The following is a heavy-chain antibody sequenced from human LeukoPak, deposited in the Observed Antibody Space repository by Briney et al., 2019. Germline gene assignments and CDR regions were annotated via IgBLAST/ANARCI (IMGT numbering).Heavy chain of an antibody. J-gene: IGHJ4*02. D-gene: IGHD3-3*01. CDR3: AKANWVSNADGVW. V-gene: IGHV3-23*01. Sequence: PGGSLRLSCAASGFSFNNYAMSWVRQAPARGPEWVSSIRDGGETFYADSVKGRFTLSRDDSRNTVYLQLNNLRVEDTAIYYWAKANWVSNADGVWWGQGTQVTVSS. CDR2: IRDGGET. CDR1: GFSFNNYA.